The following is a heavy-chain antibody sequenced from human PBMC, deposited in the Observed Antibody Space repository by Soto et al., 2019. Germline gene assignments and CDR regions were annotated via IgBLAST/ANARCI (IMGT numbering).Heavy chain of an antibody. V-gene: IGHV4-31*03. CDR3: GSGILSGYLDY. J-gene: IGHJ4*02. Sequence: SETLSLTCTVSGGSISSGCYYWSWNRQHPGMVLEWIGYIYYSGSTYYNPSLKSRGTISVDACKNQFSLKLSSLTAGGPAVYHCGSGILSGYLDYWGQGTLVPVSS. D-gene: IGHD2-15*01. CDR1: GGSISSGCYY. CDR2: IYYSGST.